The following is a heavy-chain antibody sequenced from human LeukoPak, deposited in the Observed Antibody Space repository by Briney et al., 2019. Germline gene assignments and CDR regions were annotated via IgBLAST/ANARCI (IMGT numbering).Heavy chain of an antibody. CDR1: GFSFSHYA. V-gene: IGHV3-23*01. CDR2: IRGGSET. J-gene: IGHJ4*02. D-gene: IGHD7-27*01. Sequence: PGGSLRLSCAASGFSFSHYAMSWVRQAPARGPEWVSSIRGGSETFYADSVKGRFTLSRDDSRNTVYLQLNNLRVEDTAIYYCAKPHWVSNADAVWWGQGTQVTVSS. CDR3: AKPHWVSNADAVW.